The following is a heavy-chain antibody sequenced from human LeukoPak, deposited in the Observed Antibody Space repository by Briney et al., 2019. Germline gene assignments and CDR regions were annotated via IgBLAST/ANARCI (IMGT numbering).Heavy chain of an antibody. CDR2: INPNSGGT. CDR1: GYTFTGYY. J-gene: IGHJ5*02. D-gene: IGHD2-15*01. Sequence: GASVKVSCKASGYTFTGYYMHWVRQAPGQGLEWMGWINPNSGGTNYAQKFQGRVTMTRDTSISTAYMELSRLRSDDTAVYYCARGGYCSGGICYDWFDPWGQGTLVTVSS. V-gene: IGHV1-2*02. CDR3: ARGGYCSGGICYDWFDP.